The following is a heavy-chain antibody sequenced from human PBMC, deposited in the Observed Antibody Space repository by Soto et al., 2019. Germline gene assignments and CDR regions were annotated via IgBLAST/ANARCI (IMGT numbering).Heavy chain of an antibody. Sequence: GGSLRLSCAASGFTFSSYAMSWVRQAPGKGLEWVSAISGSGGSTYYADSVKGRFTISRDNSKNTLYLQMNSLEAEDTAVYNCATHLDYYDSSGSLDYWGQGTLVTVSS. CDR2: ISGSGGST. V-gene: IGHV3-23*01. D-gene: IGHD3-22*01. CDR1: GFTFSSYA. CDR3: ATHLDYYDSSGSLDY. J-gene: IGHJ4*02.